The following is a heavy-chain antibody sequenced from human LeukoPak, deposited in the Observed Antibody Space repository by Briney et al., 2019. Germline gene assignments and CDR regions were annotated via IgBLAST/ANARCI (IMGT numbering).Heavy chain of an antibody. J-gene: IGHJ4*02. V-gene: IGHV3-21*01. Sequence: SGGSLRLSCAASGFTFSSYSMNWVRQAPGKGLEWVSSISSSSSYIYYADSVKGRVTISRDNAKDSLYLQMNSLRAEDTAVYYCARDRVRQTGYGDYPSYYFDYWGQGTLVTVSS. CDR3: ARDRVRQTGYGDYPSYYFDY. CDR2: ISSSSSYI. CDR1: GFTFSSYS. D-gene: IGHD4-17*01.